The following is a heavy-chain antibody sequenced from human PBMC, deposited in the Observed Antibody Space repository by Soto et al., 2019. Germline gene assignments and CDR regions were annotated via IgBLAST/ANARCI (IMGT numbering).Heavy chain of an antibody. J-gene: IGHJ6*03. Sequence: SETLSLTCTVSGDSISSHYWSWIRQPPGKGLEWIGYIYYSGSTNYNPSLKSRVTMSVDTSKNQFSLKLTSVTAADTAVYYCARGYYDFWSGEYHYYLDFWGKGTTVTVSS. CDR3: ARGYYDFWSGEYHYYLDF. CDR1: GDSISSHY. CDR2: IYYSGST. V-gene: IGHV4-59*11. D-gene: IGHD3-3*01.